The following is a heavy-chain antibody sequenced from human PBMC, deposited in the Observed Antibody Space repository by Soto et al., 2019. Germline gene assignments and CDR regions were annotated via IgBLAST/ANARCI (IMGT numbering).Heavy chain of an antibody. CDR3: ARDPAPPAHADL. V-gene: IGHV1-8*01. J-gene: IGHJ4*02. CDR2: MNPNSGNT. Sequence: ASVKVSCKASGYTFTSYDINWVRQATGQGLERMGWMNPNSGNTGYAQKFQGRVTMTRNTSISTAYMELSSLRSEDTAVYYCARDPAPPAHADLWGQGTLVTVSS. CDR1: GYTFTSYD.